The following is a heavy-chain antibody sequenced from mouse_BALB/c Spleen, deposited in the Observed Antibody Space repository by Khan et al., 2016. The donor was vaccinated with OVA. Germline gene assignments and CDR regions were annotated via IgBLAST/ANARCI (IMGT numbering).Heavy chain of an antibody. CDR3: ARGGLYGICAY. CDR1: GYTFTTYW. D-gene: IGHD2-1*01. Sequence: QVQLQQSGAELAKPGASMKMSCKASGYTFTTYWMPWVKQRPGQGLEWIGYIDPTTGYTEYHQKFKDRATLTTDKSSSTAYMQLSSLTSEDSAVYYSARGGLYGICAYWGQGTLVTVSA. CDR2: IDPTTGYT. V-gene: IGHV1-7*01. J-gene: IGHJ3*01.